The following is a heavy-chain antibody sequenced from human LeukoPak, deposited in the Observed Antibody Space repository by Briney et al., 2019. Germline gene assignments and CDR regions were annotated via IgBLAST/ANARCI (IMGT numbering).Heavy chain of an antibody. CDR1: GFTFSSYA. V-gene: IGHV3-53*01. D-gene: IGHD3-16*01. CDR2: IFSGGST. CDR3: ARDLAFSS. J-gene: IGHJ4*02. Sequence: GGSLRLSCRGSGFTFSSYAMSWVRQAPGKGLECVSLIFSGGSTYYADSVKGRFTISRDNSKNTLYLQMNSLRAEDTAVYYCARDLAFSSWGQGTLVTVSS.